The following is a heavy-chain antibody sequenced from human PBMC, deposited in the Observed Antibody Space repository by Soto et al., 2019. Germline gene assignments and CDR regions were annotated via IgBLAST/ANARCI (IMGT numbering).Heavy chain of an antibody. CDR2: ISYDGSNK. D-gene: IGHD5-12*01. CDR3: AKEGGYDFYYSCGMDV. Sequence: QVQLVESGGGVVQPGRSLRLSCAASGFTFSSYGMHWVRQAPGKGLEWVAVISYDGSNKYYADSVKGRFTISRDNSKNTLYLQMNSLRAEATAVDYCAKEGGYDFYYSCGMDVWGHGTTVTVSS. J-gene: IGHJ6*02. CDR1: GFTFSSYG. V-gene: IGHV3-30*18.